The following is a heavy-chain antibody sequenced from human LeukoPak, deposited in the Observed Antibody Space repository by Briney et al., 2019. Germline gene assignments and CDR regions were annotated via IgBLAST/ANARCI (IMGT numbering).Heavy chain of an antibody. J-gene: IGHJ5*02. CDR3: AKDRGHEDILNWFDP. Sequence: GGSLRLSCAASGFTFSSYAMSWVRQAPGKGLEWVSAISGSGGSIYYADSVKGRFTISRDNSKNTLYLQMNSLRAEDTAVYYCAKDRGHEDILNWFDPWGQGTLVTVSS. CDR1: GFTFSSYA. D-gene: IGHD3-10*01. V-gene: IGHV3-23*01. CDR2: ISGSGGSI.